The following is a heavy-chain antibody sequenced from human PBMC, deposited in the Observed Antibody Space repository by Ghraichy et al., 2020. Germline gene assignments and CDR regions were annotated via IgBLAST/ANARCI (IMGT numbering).Heavy chain of an antibody. CDR2: INSDGSST. CDR1: GFTFSSYW. J-gene: IGHJ4*02. Sequence: GGSLRLSCAASGFTFSSYWMHWVRQAPGEGMVWVSRINSDGSSTNYADSVKGRFTISRDNVKNTLYLKMSSLRAEDTAVYYCARVSVARSFEYWGQGTLVTVSS. D-gene: IGHD5-12*01. CDR3: ARVSVARSFEY. V-gene: IGHV3-74*01.